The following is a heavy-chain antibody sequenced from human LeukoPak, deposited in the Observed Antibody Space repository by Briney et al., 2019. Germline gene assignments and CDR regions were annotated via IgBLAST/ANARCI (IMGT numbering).Heavy chain of an antibody. CDR3: VGEVGSRQMNS. Sequence: GGSLRLSCSVSGFTFSSHAMHWVRQAPGKGLECVAYISYDGSFQYHADSVKGRFTIYRDNSKDILYLQMNSLRVDDSATYYCVGEVGSRQMNSWGQGTLVTVSS. V-gene: IGHV3-30-3*01. D-gene: IGHD1-26*01. J-gene: IGHJ5*02. CDR2: ISYDGSFQ. CDR1: GFTFSSHA.